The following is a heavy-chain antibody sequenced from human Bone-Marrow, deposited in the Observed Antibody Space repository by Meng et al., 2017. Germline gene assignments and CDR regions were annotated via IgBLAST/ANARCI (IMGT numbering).Heavy chain of an antibody. CDR1: GSTFSSYA. CDR2: ISGSGGST. V-gene: IGHV3-23*01. CDR3: AKDLGNFMYYYGSGSYYIGASYYYGMDV. D-gene: IGHD3-10*01. Sequence: GGFLRPSCAASGSTFSSYAMSWVRQVPGKGLEWASAISGSGGSTYYADPVKGRFTISRDNSKNTLYLQMNSQRAEDTAVYYCAKDLGNFMYYYGSGSYYIGASYYYGMDVWGQGTTVTVSS. J-gene: IGHJ6*02.